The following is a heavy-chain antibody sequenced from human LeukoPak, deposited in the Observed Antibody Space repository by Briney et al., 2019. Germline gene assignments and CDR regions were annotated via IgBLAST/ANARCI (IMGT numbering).Heavy chain of an antibody. CDR2: ISSSSSYI. D-gene: IGHD3-9*01. CDR3: ARAGTYYDILTGYDTPGYFDY. V-gene: IGHV3-21*01. J-gene: IGHJ4*02. CDR1: GFTFSSYT. Sequence: GGSLRLSSAASGFTFSSYTMSCVRQAPGKGLEWVSSISSSSSYIYYAVSVMGRFTISRDNAKNSLYLQMNSLRAEDTAVYYCARAGTYYDILTGYDTPGYFDYWGQGTLVTVSS.